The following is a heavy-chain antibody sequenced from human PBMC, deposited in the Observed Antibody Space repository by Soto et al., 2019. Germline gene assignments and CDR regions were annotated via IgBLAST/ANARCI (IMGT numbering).Heavy chain of an antibody. D-gene: IGHD6-19*01. CDR1: GGTFSSYA. Sequence: GXSLKVSCKASGGTFSSYAISWVRQAPGQGLEWMGGIIPIFGTANYAQKFQGRVTITADESTSTAYMELSSLRSEDTAVYYCARGGAVADGMDVWGQGSTVTVSS. CDR2: IIPIFGTA. V-gene: IGHV1-69*13. CDR3: ARGGAVADGMDV. J-gene: IGHJ6*02.